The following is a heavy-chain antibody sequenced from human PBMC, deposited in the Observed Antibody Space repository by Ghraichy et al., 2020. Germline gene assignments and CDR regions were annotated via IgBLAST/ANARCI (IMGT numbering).Heavy chain of an antibody. CDR2: INYSSRFI. Sequence: LSLTCAASEFTFSRYTMNWVRQAPGKGLEWVSSINYSSRFIFYADSVKGRFTISRDNGKNSLYLQMNSLRAEDTAVYYCARDASLPGYSYGRPLYGMDVWGQGTTVTVSS. CDR1: EFTFSRYT. D-gene: IGHD5-18*01. V-gene: IGHV3-21*01. J-gene: IGHJ6*02. CDR3: ARDASLPGYSYGRPLYGMDV.